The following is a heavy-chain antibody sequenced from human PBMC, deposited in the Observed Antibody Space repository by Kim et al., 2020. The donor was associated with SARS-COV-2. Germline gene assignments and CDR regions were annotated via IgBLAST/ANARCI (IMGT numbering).Heavy chain of an antibody. CDR2: IIPIFGTA. Sequence: SVKVSCKASGGTFSSYAISWVRQAPGQGLEWMGGIIPIFGTANYAQKFQGRVTITADKSTSTAYMELSSLRSEDTAVYYCARDSPYCGGDCYSRWGQGTLVTVSS. J-gene: IGHJ4*02. V-gene: IGHV1-69*06. CDR3: ARDSPYCGGDCYSR. CDR1: GGTFSSYA. D-gene: IGHD2-21*02.